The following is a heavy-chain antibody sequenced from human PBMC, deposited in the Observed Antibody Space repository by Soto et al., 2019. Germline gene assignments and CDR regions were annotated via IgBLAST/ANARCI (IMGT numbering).Heavy chain of an antibody. CDR1: GGSISSYY. Sequence: QVQLQESGPGLVKPSETLSLTCTVSGGSISSYYWSWIRQPAGKGLEWIGRIYTSGSTNYNPSLKSRVTMSVDTSKNQFSLKLSSVTAADTAVYYCARDRSTEMTFRAIEYYFDYWGQGTLVTVSS. V-gene: IGHV4-4*07. J-gene: IGHJ4*02. D-gene: IGHD2-15*01. CDR3: ARDRSTEMTFRAIEYYFDY. CDR2: IYTSGST.